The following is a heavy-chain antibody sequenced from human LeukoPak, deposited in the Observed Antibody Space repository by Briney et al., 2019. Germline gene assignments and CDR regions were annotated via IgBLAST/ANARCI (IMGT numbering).Heavy chain of an antibody. CDR1: GFTFDEYGMSTFDEYG. CDR2: INWSGDSP. CDR3: ARATVVAAFGP. V-gene: IGHV3-20*04. Sequence: GGSLRLSCAASGFTFDEYGMSTFDEYGMSWVRQAPGKGLEWVAGINWSGDSPHYADSVKGRFTISRDNAKNTLYLQMNSLRAEDTAVYYCARATVVAAFGPWGQGTLVTVSS. D-gene: IGHD2-15*01. J-gene: IGHJ5*02.